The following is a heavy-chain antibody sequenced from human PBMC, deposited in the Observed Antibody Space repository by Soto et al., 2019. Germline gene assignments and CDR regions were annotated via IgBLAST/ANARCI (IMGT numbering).Heavy chain of an antibody. Sequence: PEESLTTCCKVSGYSFTTYGIGWVLQMPGKGLEWMGIIYPGDSDIRYSPSFQGQVTISADKSITTAFLQWSSLKASDTAMYYCARHKPNYYDSSGYLDYWGQGTLVTVSS. V-gene: IGHV5-51*01. CDR2: IYPGDSDI. CDR1: GYSFTTYG. CDR3: ARHKPNYYDSSGYLDY. J-gene: IGHJ4*02. D-gene: IGHD3-22*01.